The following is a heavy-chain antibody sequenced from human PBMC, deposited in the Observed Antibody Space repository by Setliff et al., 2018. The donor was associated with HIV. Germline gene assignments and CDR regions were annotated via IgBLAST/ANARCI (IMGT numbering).Heavy chain of an antibody. CDR2: IIPIFGPA. V-gene: IGHV1-69*05. D-gene: IGHD3-22*01. J-gene: IGHJ4*02. CDR1: GGTVSSYA. CDR3: ARIPNHSSGFDY. Sequence: ASVKVSCKASGGTVSSYAINWVRQAPGQGLEWMGGIIPIFGPANYAQKFQDRVTITTDESTSTAYMELSSLKSEDTAVYYCARIPNHSSGFDYWGQGTPVNVSS.